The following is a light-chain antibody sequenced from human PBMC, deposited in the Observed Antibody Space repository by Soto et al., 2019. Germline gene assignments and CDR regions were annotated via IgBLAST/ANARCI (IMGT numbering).Light chain of an antibody. CDR2: AAS. Sequence: DILMTQSPSSLSAFLGDRVTITCQASQGISNSLNWYQQKPGRAPNLLIYAASNLETGEPSRFSGSGSGTDFTVTISSQHPEDIAPYYWQQYDNLPPTFGPGTKVDIK. J-gene: IGKJ3*01. CDR3: QQYDNLPPT. CDR1: QGISNS. V-gene: IGKV1-33*01.